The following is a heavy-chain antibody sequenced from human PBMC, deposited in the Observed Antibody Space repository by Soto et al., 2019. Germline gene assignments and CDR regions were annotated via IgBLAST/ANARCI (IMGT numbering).Heavy chain of an antibody. CDR1: GFTFSSYA. V-gene: IGHV3-23*01. D-gene: IGHD2-15*01. Sequence: GGSLRLSCAASGFTFSSYAMSWVRQAPGKGLEWVSAISGSGGSTYYADSVKGRFTISRDNSKNTLYLQMNSLRAEDTAVYYCAKDEPYHCSGGSCYSGYWGQGTLVTSPQ. CDR3: AKDEPYHCSGGSCYSGY. CDR2: ISGSGGST. J-gene: IGHJ4*02.